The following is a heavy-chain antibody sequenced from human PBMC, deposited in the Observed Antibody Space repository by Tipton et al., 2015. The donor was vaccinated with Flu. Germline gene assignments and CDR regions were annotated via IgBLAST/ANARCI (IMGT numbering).Heavy chain of an antibody. CDR1: GGSISSYY. Sequence: QVQLVQSGPEVKPSETLSLTCTVSGGSISSYYWSWIRQPPGKGLEWIGYIYYSGSTNYNPSLKSRVTISVDTSKNQFSLKLSSVTAADTAVYYCARLEGRPGDAFDIWGQGTMVTVSS. CDR2: IYYSGST. J-gene: IGHJ3*02. V-gene: IGHV4-59*08. CDR3: ARLEGRPGDAFDI. D-gene: IGHD3-10*01.